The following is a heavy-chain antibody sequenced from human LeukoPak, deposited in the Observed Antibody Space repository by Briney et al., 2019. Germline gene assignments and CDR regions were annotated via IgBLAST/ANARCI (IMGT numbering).Heavy chain of an antibody. J-gene: IGHJ5*02. Sequence: ASVKVSCKASGYTFTGYYMQWVRQAPGQGLEWMGWINPNSGGTNYAQKFQGRVTMTRDTSISTAYMELSRLRSDDTAVYYCARDIVVVVAATPEGWFDPWGQGTLVTVSS. CDR2: INPNSGGT. D-gene: IGHD2-15*01. CDR3: ARDIVVVVAATPEGWFDP. CDR1: GYTFTGYY. V-gene: IGHV1-2*02.